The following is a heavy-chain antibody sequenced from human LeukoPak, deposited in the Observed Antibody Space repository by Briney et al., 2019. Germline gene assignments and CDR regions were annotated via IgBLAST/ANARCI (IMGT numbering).Heavy chain of an antibody. V-gene: IGHV3-64*01. D-gene: IGHD7-27*01. CDR2: ISSNGGST. CDR3: ARASNWGSRPFDY. J-gene: IGHJ4*02. Sequence: GGSLRLSCTASGFTFSSYAMHWVRQAPGKGLEYVSAISSNGGSTYYANSVKGRFTISRDNSKNTLYLQMGSLRAEDMAVYYCARASNWGSRPFDYWGQGTLVTVSS. CDR1: GFTFSSYA.